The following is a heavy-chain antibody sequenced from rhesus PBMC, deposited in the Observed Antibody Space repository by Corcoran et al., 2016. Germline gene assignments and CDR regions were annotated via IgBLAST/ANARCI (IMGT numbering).Heavy chain of an antibody. V-gene: IGHV4-80*01. J-gene: IGHJ5-1*01. Sequence: QVQLQESGPGLVKPSETLFLTCAVYGGSLRSYWWNWIRQSPGKGLEWIGEINGYRGSTNYNPSLQSRVTISQDVSRNQFSLKLTSVTAADTAVYYCASPVRYRFDVWGPGVLVSVSS. CDR2: INGYRGST. CDR3: ASPVRYRFDV. CDR1: GGSLRSYW.